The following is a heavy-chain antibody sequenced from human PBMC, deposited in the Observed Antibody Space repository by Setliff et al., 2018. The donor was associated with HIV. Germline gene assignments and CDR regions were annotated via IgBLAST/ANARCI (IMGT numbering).Heavy chain of an antibody. J-gene: IGHJ4*02. CDR2: FEPEDAET. Sequence: ASVKVSCKVSGYTLTELSMHWVRQAPGKGLEWMGGFEPEDAETIYAQRFQGRVTMTEDTSTDTAYMELRSLSSDDTAVYYCATEMLYAQGSFDYWGQGTLVTVSS. D-gene: IGHD2-8*01. CDR1: GYTLTELS. CDR3: ATEMLYAQGSFDY. V-gene: IGHV1-24*01.